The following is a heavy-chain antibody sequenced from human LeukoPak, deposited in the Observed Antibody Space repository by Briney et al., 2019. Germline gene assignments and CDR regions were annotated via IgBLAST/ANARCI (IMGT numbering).Heavy chain of an antibody. CDR3: ASRLNYYDSSGYYRGYDY. V-gene: IGHV4-34*01. CDR2: INHSGST. J-gene: IGHJ4*02. Sequence: KPSETLSLTCAVYGGSFSGYYWSWIRQPPGKGLEWIGEINHSGSTNYNPSLKSRVTISVDTSKNQFSLKLSSVTAADTAVYYCASRLNYYDSSGYYRGYDYWGQGTLVTVSS. D-gene: IGHD3-22*01. CDR1: GGSFSGYY.